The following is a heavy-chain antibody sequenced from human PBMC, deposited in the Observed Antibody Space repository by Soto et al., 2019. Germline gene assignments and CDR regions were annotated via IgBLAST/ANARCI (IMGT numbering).Heavy chain of an antibody. V-gene: IGHV3-23*01. J-gene: IGHJ4*02. D-gene: IGHD3-10*01. Sequence: EVQLLESGGGLVQPGGSLRLSCAASGFTFSSYAMNCVRQDPGKGLEWVSVISGSGGSTYYADSVKGRFTISRDNSKNTLYLQMNSLRAEDTAVYYCAKRNYGSEFDYWGQGTLVTVSS. CDR2: ISGSGGST. CDR1: GFTFSSYA. CDR3: AKRNYGSEFDY.